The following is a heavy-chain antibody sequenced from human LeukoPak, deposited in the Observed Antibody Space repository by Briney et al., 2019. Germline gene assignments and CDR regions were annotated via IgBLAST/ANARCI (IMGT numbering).Heavy chain of an antibody. CDR2: IWYDGSNK. J-gene: IGHJ4*02. CDR1: GFTFSSYG. Sequence: GRSLRLSCVVSGFTFSSYGMHWVRQAPCKGLEWVAVIWYDGSNKYYADSVKGRFTISRDNSKNTLYLQMNSLRAEDTAVYYCARDPKVAAAGTPISVPKYYFDYWGQGTLVTVSS. D-gene: IGHD6-13*01. V-gene: IGHV3-33*01. CDR3: ARDPKVAAAGTPISVPKYYFDY.